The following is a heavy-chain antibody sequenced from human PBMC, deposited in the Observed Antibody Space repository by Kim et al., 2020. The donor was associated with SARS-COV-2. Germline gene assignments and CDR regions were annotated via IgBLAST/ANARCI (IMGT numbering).Heavy chain of an antibody. J-gene: IGHJ6*02. CDR2: IKHGGSEK. Sequence: GGSLRLSCAASGFTFSSYWMTWVRQAPGKGLEWVANIKHGGSEKYYVVSVKGRFTISRDNAKNSLYLQMNSLRAEDTAVYYCARGRGMDVWGQGTTVTVSS. V-gene: IGHV3-7*03. CDR3: ARGRGMDV. CDR1: GFTFSSYW.